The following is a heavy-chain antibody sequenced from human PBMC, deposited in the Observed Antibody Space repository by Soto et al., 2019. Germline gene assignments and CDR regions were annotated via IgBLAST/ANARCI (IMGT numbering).Heavy chain of an antibody. D-gene: IGHD3-16*02. CDR1: GGSISSSNW. J-gene: IGHJ6*02. Sequence: PSETLSLTCAVPGGSISSSNWWSWVRQPPGKGLEWIGEIYHSGSTNYNPSLKSRVTISVDKSKNQFSLKLISVTAAYPALYFCARKAIMITFGGGIGGWGHYGMGVWGQGTRVTVSS. V-gene: IGHV4-4*02. CDR3: ARKAIMITFGGGIGGWGHYGMGV. CDR2: IYHSGST.